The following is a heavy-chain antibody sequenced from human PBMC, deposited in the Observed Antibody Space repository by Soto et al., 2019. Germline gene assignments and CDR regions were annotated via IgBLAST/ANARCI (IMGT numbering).Heavy chain of an antibody. CDR2: INAGNGNT. J-gene: IGHJ4*02. CDR1: GYTFTGYA. D-gene: IGHD6-19*01. Sequence: ASVKVSCKASGYTFTGYAMQWVRQAPGQRLEWMGWINAGNGNTKYSQKFQGRVTITRDTSASTAYMELSSLRSEDTAVYYCARAVAVPADFDYWGQGTLVTVSP. CDR3: ARAVAVPADFDY. V-gene: IGHV1-3*01.